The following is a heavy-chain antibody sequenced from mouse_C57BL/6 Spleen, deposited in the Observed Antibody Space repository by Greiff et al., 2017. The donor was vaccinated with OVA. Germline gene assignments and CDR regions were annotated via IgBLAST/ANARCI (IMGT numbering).Heavy chain of an antibody. V-gene: IGHV1-4*01. CDR3: AREGLLRAMDY. CDR1: GYTFTSYT. Sequence: VQLQQSGAELARPGASVKMSCKASGYTFTSYTMHWVKQRPGQGLEWIGYINPSSGYTKYNQKFKDKAILTADKSSSTAYMQLSSLTSKNTAIYYCAREGLLRAMDYWGQGTSVTVSS. CDR2: INPSSGYT. D-gene: IGHD2-13*01. J-gene: IGHJ4*01.